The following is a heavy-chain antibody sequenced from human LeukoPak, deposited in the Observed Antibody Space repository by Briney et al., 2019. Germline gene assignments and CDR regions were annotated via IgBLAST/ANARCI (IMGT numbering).Heavy chain of an antibody. V-gene: IGHV1-46*01. CDR3: ARDQEGFDY. Sequence: ASVKVSCKASGCTFTSNYIHWVRQAPGQGLEWMGMIYPRDGSTSYAQKFQGRVTVTRDTSTSTVHMELSGLRSEDTAVYYCARDQEGFDYWGQGTLVTVSS. CDR1: GCTFTSNY. CDR2: IYPRDGST. J-gene: IGHJ4*02.